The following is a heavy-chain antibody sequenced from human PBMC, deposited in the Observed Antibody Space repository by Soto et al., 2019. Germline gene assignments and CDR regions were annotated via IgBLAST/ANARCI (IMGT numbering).Heavy chain of an antibody. CDR3: ASAPGFNLFDS. V-gene: IGHV4-39*01. Sequence: QLQLQESGPRLVKPAETLSLTCIVSGGSFSSSTYYGGWIRQPPGKGLEWVGSIFYSGSTYYNPSLKSRVTLSVDTCKNRFCLNLSSVSAADGAVYYCASAPGFNLFDSWGQGTLVTVSS. CDR2: IFYSGST. D-gene: IGHD5-12*01. CDR1: GGSFSSSTYY. J-gene: IGHJ4*02.